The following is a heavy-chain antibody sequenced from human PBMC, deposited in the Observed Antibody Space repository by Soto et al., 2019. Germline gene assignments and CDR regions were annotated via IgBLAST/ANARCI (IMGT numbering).Heavy chain of an antibody. CDR1: GYIFTSYG. V-gene: IGHV1-18*01. Sequence: ASVKVSCKASGYIFTSYGISWVRQAPGQGLEWMGWISAYNGNTNYAQKLQGRVTMTTDTSTSTAYMELRSLRSDDTAVYYCSRGGRDNWNDRYNWFYPWGQGTLVTVSS. CDR3: SRGGRDNWNDRYNWFYP. J-gene: IGHJ5*02. D-gene: IGHD1-20*01. CDR2: ISAYNGNT.